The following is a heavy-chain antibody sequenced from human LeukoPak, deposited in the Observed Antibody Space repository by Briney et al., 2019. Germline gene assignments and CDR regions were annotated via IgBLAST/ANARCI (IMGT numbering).Heavy chain of an antibody. Sequence: ASVKVSCKASGYTFTGYAIHWVRQAPGQGLEWMGWFNPEKRDTGYAHKFQGRVTMTSDTSISTAYMELSSLRSDDTAVYYCAKKVRGPSHPLDFWGQGTLVTVSS. D-gene: IGHD5-12*01. V-gene: IGHV1-2*02. CDR2: FNPEKRDT. CDR3: AKKVRGPSHPLDF. J-gene: IGHJ4*02. CDR1: GYTFTGYA.